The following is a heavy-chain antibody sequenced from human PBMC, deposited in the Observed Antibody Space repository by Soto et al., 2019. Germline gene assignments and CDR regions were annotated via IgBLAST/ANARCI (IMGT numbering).Heavy chain of an antibody. D-gene: IGHD3-10*01. J-gene: IGHJ4*02. V-gene: IGHV3-15*07. CDR2: IKSQAGGGTI. Sequence: EVQLVESGGGLVKPGGSLRLSCAASGITFIYAWMDWVRQAPGKRLEWVGRIKSQAGGGTIDYAAPVKGRFTISRDDSKNTVYLQMDSLKTEDTAVYYCTHVFSVAHPYSNFWGQGTLVTVSS. CDR1: GITFIYAW. CDR3: THVFSVAHPYSNF.